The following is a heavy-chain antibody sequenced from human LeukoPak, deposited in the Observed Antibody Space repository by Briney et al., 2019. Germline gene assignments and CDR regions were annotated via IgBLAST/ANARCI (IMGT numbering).Heavy chain of an antibody. D-gene: IGHD3-10*01. Sequence: GGSLRLSCAASGFTFSSYAMHWVRQAPGKGLEWVAVISYDGSNKYYADSVKGRFTISRDNSKNTLYLQMNSLSAEDTAVYYCARASLMTYVSRGDAFDIWGQGTMVTVSS. CDR1: GFTFSSYA. V-gene: IGHV3-30-3*01. CDR2: ISYDGSNK. CDR3: ARASLMTYVSRGDAFDI. J-gene: IGHJ3*02.